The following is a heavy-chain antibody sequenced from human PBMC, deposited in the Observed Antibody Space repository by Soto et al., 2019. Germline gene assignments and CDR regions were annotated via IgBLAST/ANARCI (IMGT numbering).Heavy chain of an antibody. CDR1: GFTFSSYA. CDR2: ISGSGGST. D-gene: IGHD2-21*01. J-gene: IGHJ4*02. CDR3: VATYCGGDCYAYNFDY. Sequence: PGESLKISCAASGFTFSSYAMSWVRQAPGKGLEWVSAISGSGGSTYYADSVKGRFTISRDNSKNTLYLQMNSLRAEDTAVYYCVATYCGGDCYAYNFDYWGQGTLVTVSS. V-gene: IGHV3-23*01.